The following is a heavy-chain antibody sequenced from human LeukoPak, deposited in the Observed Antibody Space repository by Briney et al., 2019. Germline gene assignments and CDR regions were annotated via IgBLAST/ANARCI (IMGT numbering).Heavy chain of an antibody. CDR2: ISSSSSTI. CDR3: ARDPKTIFGVVITGLNYFDY. CDR1: GFTFSSYS. V-gene: IGHV3-48*04. J-gene: IGHJ4*02. D-gene: IGHD3-3*01. Sequence: PGGSLRLSCAASGFTFSSYSMNWVRQAPGKGLEWVSYISSSSSTIYYADSVKGRFTISRDNAKNSLYLQMNSLRAEDTAVYYCARDPKTIFGVVITGLNYFDYWGQGTLVTVSS.